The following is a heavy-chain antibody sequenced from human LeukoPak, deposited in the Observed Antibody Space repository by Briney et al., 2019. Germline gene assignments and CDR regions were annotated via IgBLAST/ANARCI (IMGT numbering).Heavy chain of an antibody. Sequence: NASETLSLTCAVYGGSFSGYYWSWIRQPPGKGLEWIGEINHSGSTNYNPFLKSRVTISVDTSKNQFSLKLSSVTAADTAVYYCARAYYDFWSGYYTTEVWDYWGQGTLVTVSS. CDR3: ARAYYDFWSGYYTTEVWDY. V-gene: IGHV4-34*01. J-gene: IGHJ4*02. CDR2: INHSGST. D-gene: IGHD3-3*01. CDR1: GGSFSGYY.